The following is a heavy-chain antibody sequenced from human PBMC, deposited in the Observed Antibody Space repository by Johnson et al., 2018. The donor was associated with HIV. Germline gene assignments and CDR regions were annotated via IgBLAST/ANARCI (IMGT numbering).Heavy chain of an antibody. CDR3: AKDILEYSSSVPDAFDI. CDR1: GFTFSDYY. V-gene: IGHV3-11*04. Sequence: QVQLVESGGGVVQPGRSLRLSCAASGFTFSDYYMSWIRQAPGKGLEWVSYISRSGSTIYYADSVKGRFTISKDNAKNTLYLQMNSLRAEDTAVYYCAKDILEYSSSVPDAFDIWGQGTKVTVSS. D-gene: IGHD6-6*01. J-gene: IGHJ3*02. CDR2: ISRSGSTI.